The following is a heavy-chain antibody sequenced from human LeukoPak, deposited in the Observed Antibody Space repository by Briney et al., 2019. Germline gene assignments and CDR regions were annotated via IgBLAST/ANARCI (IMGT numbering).Heavy chain of an antibody. CDR1: GGTFSSYA. D-gene: IGHD2-21*02. CDR2: IIPILGIA. CDR3: RRLERGPKTLRSWFGP. V-gene: IGHV1-69*04. Sequence: ASVKVSCKASGGTFSSYAISWVRQAPGQGLEWMGRIIPILGIANYAQKFQGRVTITADKSTSTVYLELSSLRPEAPAVSSLRRLERGPKTLRSWFGPWGQGTLVTVSA. J-gene: IGHJ5*02.